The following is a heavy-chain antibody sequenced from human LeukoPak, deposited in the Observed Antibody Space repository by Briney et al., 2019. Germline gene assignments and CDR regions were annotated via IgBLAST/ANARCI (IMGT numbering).Heavy chain of an antibody. CDR2: IGGRGGST. Sequence: PGGSLRLSCAASGFRFSDFTMTWVRQAPGKGPEWVLAIGGRGGSTYYADSLGGRFTISRDNSKDMLYLQMNSLKVEDTATYYCGKEGGAWGQGTKVTVSS. V-gene: IGHV3-23*01. CDR3: GKEGGA. J-gene: IGHJ5*02. D-gene: IGHD3-16*01. CDR1: GFRFSDFT.